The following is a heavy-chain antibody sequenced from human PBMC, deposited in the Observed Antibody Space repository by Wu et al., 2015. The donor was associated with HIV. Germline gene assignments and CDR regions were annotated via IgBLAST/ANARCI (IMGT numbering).Heavy chain of an antibody. Sequence: HDQLIQSGAEVKKPGASVKVSCKVSGYTLSKLSMHWVRQAPGKGLEWMAGFDPEDGETIYAQKFQGRVMMTEDTSADVAYMELSTLTSEDTAVYYCARDRSGKRLFGSEGEESFYYYYMDVWGKGTSVTVSS. J-gene: IGHJ6*03. V-gene: IGHV1-24*01. CDR2: FDPEDGET. D-gene: IGHD3-22*01. CDR3: ARDRSGKRLFGSEGEESFYYYYMDV. CDR1: GYTLSKLS.